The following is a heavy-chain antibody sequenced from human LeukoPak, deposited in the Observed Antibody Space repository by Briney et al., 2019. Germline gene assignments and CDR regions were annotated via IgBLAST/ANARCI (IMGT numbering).Heavy chain of an antibody. V-gene: IGHV4-59*08. CDR1: GGSFSGYY. Sequence: NSSETLSLTCAVYGGSFSGYYWSWIRQPPGKGLEWIGYIYYSGSTNYNPSLKSRVTISVDTSKNQFSLKLSSVTAADTAVYYCARLKRGNDYGDYWGQGTLVTVSS. D-gene: IGHD3-16*01. CDR2: IYYSGST. CDR3: ARLKRGNDYGDY. J-gene: IGHJ4*02.